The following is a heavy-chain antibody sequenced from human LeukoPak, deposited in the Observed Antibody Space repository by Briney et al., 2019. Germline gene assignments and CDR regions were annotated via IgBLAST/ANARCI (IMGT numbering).Heavy chain of an antibody. J-gene: IGHJ4*02. CDR2: ISSDGSTT. V-gene: IGHV3-74*01. D-gene: IGHD6-19*01. CDR3: ARDVYSSADY. CDR1: GFTFSSSW. Sequence: GGSLRLSCAASGFTFSSSWMRWVRQVPGKGLVWVSRISSDGSTTRYADSVKGRFTISRDNAKNTLYLQMNSLRAEDTAVYYCARDVYSSADYWGQGTLVTVSS.